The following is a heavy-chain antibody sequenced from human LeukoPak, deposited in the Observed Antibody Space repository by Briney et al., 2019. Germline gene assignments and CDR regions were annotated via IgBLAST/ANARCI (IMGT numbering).Heavy chain of an antibody. CDR3: ARVYDSSGYYPYYYYGMDV. V-gene: IGHV4-59*08. CDR1: GGSISSYY. CDR2: IYYSGST. Sequence: SETLSLTCTVSGGSISSYYWSWIRQPPGKGLEWIGYIYYSGSTNYNPSLKSRVTISIDTSENQFSLKLSSVTAADTAVYYCARVYDSSGYYPYYYYGMDVWGQGTTVTVSS. D-gene: IGHD3-22*01. J-gene: IGHJ6*02.